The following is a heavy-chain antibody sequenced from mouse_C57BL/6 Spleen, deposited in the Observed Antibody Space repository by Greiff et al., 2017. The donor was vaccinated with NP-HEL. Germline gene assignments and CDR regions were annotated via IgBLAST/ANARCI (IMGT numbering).Heavy chain of an antibody. CDR3: ARAYYSNYVYFDV. CDR2: IYPGDGDT. V-gene: IGHV1-82*01. Sequence: QVQLKESGPELVKPGASVKISCKASGYAFSSSWMNWVKQRPGKGLEWIGRIYPGDGDTNYNGKFKGKATLTADKSSSTAYMQLSSLTSEDSAVYFCARAYYSNYVYFDVWGTGTTVTVSS. D-gene: IGHD2-5*01. J-gene: IGHJ1*03. CDR1: GYAFSSSW.